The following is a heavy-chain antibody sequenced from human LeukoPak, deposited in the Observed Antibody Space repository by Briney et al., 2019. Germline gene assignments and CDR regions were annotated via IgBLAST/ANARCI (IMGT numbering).Heavy chain of an antibody. CDR2: ISYDGSNK. D-gene: IGHD6-19*01. CDR3: AKDLTGWYTIDY. V-gene: IGHV3-30-3*01. Sequence: GTSLRLSCAASGFTFSNYAIHWVRQAPGKGLEWVAVISYDGSNKWYADSVKGRFTISRDNSKNTLYLQMNSLRAEDTAVHYCAKDLTGWYTIDYWGQGTLVTVSS. CDR1: GFTFSNYA. J-gene: IGHJ4*02.